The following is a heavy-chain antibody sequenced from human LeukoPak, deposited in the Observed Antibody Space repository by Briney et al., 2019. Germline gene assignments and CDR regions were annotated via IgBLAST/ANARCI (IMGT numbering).Heavy chain of an antibody. D-gene: IGHD3-10*01. CDR2: IYHSGST. CDR3: ARRLHKYGRITMVRGVIITNPSFDY. V-gene: IGHV4-38-2*02. Sequence: SETLSPTCTVSGYSISSGYYWGWIRQPPGKGLEWIGSIYHSGSTYYNPSLKSRVTISVDTSKNQFSLKLSSVTAADTAVYYCARRLHKYGRITMVRGVIITNPSFDYWGQGTLVTVSS. CDR1: GYSISSGYY. J-gene: IGHJ4*02.